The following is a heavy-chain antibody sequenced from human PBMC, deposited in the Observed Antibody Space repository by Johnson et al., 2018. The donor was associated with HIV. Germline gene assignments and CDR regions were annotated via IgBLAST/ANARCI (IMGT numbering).Heavy chain of an antibody. D-gene: IGHD1-1*01. J-gene: IGHJ3*02. V-gene: IGHV3-73*01. CDR2: IRSKANSYAT. CDR3: SSTGTTSSDAFDI. CDR1: GFTFSSYE. Sequence: VQLVESGGGVVQPGRSLRLSCAASGFTFSSYEMNWVRQASGKGLEWVGRIRSKANSYATAYAASVKGRFTISRDDSKNTAYLQMNSLKTEDTAVYYCSSTGTTSSDAFDIWGQGTM.